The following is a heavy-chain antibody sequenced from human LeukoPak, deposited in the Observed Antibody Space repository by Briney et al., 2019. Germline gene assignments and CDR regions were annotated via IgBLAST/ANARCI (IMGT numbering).Heavy chain of an antibody. Sequence: SETLSLTCTVSGGSISSNDYYWAWIRQPPGKGLEWIGSIYYGRSTFYNPSLKSRVTISVDTSKNQFSLNLNSVTAADTAVYYCARQKLYDSSGYFDSWGQGTLVTVSS. J-gene: IGHJ4*02. CDR2: IYYGRST. D-gene: IGHD3-22*01. V-gene: IGHV4-39*01. CDR1: GGSISSNDYY. CDR3: ARQKLYDSSGYFDS.